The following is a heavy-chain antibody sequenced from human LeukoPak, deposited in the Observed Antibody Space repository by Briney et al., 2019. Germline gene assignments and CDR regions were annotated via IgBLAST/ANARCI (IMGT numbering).Heavy chain of an antibody. Sequence: GGSLRLSCAASGFTFSSYAMSWVRQAPGKGLEWVSAISGSGGSTYYADSVKGRFTISRDNSKNTLCLQMNSLRAEDTAVYYCASISVVVAATTYMDVWGKGTTVTVSS. D-gene: IGHD2-15*01. V-gene: IGHV3-23*01. CDR3: ASISVVVAATTYMDV. CDR2: ISGSGGST. CDR1: GFTFSSYA. J-gene: IGHJ6*03.